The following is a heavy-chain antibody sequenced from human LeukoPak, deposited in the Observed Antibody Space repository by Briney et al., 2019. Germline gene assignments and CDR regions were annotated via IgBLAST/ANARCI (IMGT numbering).Heavy chain of an antibody. CDR3: AKKSVAAIPPLY. CDR2: ITGSGGST. D-gene: IGHD2-21*02. Sequence: GGSLRLSCAASGFTVSSTYMSWVRQAPGKGLEWVSGITGSGGSTYYADSVKGRFTISRDNSKNTLYLQMNSLRAEDTAIYYCAKKSVAAIPPLYWGQGTLVTVSS. V-gene: IGHV3-23*01. J-gene: IGHJ4*02. CDR1: GFTVSSTY.